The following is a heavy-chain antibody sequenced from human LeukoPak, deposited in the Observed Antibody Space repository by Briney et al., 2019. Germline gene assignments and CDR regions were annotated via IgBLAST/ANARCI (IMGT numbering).Heavy chain of an antibody. D-gene: IGHD4-4*01. CDR1: GGSFSGYY. CDR2: INHSGST. CDR3: ARGLTTVSSYNSFDP. J-gene: IGHJ5*02. Sequence: SETLSLTCAVYGGSFSGYYWSWIRQPPGKGLEWIGEINHSGSTNYNPSLKSRVTISVDTSKNQFSLKLSSVTAADTAVYYCARGLTTVSSYNSFDPWGQGTLVTVSS. V-gene: IGHV4-34*01.